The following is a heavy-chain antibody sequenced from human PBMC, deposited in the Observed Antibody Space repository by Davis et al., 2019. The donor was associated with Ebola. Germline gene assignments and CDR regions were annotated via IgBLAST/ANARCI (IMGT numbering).Heavy chain of an antibody. J-gene: IGHJ4*02. CDR2: INHSGST. D-gene: IGHD2-2*01. CDR3: ARGSTALDFDY. V-gene: IGHV4-34*01. Sequence: PSETLSLTCAVYGGSFSGYYWSWIRQPPGKGLEWIGEINHSGSTNYNPSLKSRVTISVDTSKNQFSLKLSSVTAADTAVYYCARGSTALDFDYWGQGTLVTVSS. CDR1: GGSFSGYY.